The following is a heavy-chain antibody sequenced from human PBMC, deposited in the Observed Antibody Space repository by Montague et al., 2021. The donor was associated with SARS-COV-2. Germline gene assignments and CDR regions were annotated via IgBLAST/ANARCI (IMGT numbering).Heavy chain of an antibody. V-gene: IGHV4-39*07. CDR1: GGSISSSSYY. J-gene: IGHJ4*02. CDR2: IYYSGST. CDR3: ASECGCLSRVHDYFDS. Sequence: SETLSLTCTVSGGSISSSSYYWSWIRQPPGKGLEWIGSIYYSGSTNYNPSLKSRVTISVDTSKNQFSLRLSSVTAADTAVYYCASECGCLSRVHDYFDSWGQGTLVTVSS. D-gene: IGHD5/OR15-5a*01.